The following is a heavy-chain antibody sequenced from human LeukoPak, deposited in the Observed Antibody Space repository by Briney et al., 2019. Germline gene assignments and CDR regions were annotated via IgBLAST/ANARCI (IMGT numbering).Heavy chain of an antibody. Sequence: SETLSLTCVVSGGPITNDNWWNWVRQPPGKGLEWIGEIHHTGRTSYNPSLKSRVTISVDKSKNESSLKVTSVTAADTAVYYCARNGYYSSDYWGQGTLVTVSS. V-gene: IGHV4-4*02. J-gene: IGHJ4*02. CDR3: ARNGYYSSDY. D-gene: IGHD4-17*01. CDR2: IHHTGRT. CDR1: GGPITNDNW.